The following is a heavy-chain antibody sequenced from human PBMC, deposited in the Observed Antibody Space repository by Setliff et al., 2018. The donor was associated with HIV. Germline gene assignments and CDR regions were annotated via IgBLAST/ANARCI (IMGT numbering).Heavy chain of an antibody. CDR1: GGSFSGYH. CDR3: ARGHPIVPTGLVSFYFDR. Sequence: SETLSLTCAVYGGSFSGYHWSWIRQSPGKGLEWIGEIDHSGSTDDNPSLKSRVTISVDTSKNQFSLKLSSVSAADTAVYYCARGHPIVPTGLVSFYFDRWGQGTLVTVSS. CDR2: IDHSGST. D-gene: IGHD2-2*01. J-gene: IGHJ4*02. V-gene: IGHV4-34*01.